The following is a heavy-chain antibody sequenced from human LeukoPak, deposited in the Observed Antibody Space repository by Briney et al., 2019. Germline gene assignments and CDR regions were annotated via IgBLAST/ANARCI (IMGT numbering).Heavy chain of an antibody. CDR1: GFTFSSYG. J-gene: IGHJ4*02. Sequence: GGSLRLSCAASGFTFSSYGMHWVRQAPGKGLEWVAFIRYDGSNKYYADSVKGRFTISRDNSKNTLYLQMNSLRAEDTAVYYCVRGGRGRDDYFDYWGQGTQVTVSS. D-gene: IGHD3-10*01. V-gene: IGHV3-30*02. CDR2: IRYDGSNK. CDR3: VRGGRGRDDYFDY.